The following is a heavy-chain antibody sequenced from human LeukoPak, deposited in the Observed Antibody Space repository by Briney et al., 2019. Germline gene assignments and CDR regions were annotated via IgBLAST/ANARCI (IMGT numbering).Heavy chain of an antibody. CDR2: ISYDGSNK. CDR1: GFTFSSYA. J-gene: IGHJ1*01. D-gene: IGHD4-17*01. CDR3: ARDRDGDYVSRSRRPIQGLYFQH. Sequence: GGSLRLSCAASGFTFSSYAMHWVRQAPGKGLEWVAVISYDGSNKYYADSVKGRFTISRDNSKNTLYLQMNSLRAEDTAVYYCARDRDGDYVSRSRRPIQGLYFQHWGQGTLVTVSS. V-gene: IGHV3-30*04.